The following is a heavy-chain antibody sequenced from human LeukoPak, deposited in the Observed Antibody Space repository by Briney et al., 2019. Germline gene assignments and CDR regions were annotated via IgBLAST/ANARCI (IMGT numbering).Heavy chain of an antibody. V-gene: IGHV3-9*03. J-gene: IGHJ4*02. CDR3: VKDFYGGSSGGFHY. CDR1: GLTFEDYT. CDR2: ITRDSGTI. Sequence: PGGSLRLSCVTSGLTFEDYTMHWVRQRPGKGLEWVSHITRDSGTIGYADSVKGRFTISRDNAKSSLYLQMNNLRAEDMAFYYCVKDFYGGSSGGFHYWGQGTLVTVSS. D-gene: IGHD4-23*01.